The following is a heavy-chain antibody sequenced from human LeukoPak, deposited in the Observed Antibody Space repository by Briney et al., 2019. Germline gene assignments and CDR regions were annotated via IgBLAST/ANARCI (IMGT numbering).Heavy chain of an antibody. Sequence: ASVKVSCKASGYIFTGYYMHWVRQAPGQGLEWMGWINPNSGVTNYAQKFQGRVTMTRDTSINTVYMELSSLRSDDTAVYYCARDASGYDSWGQGTLVTVSS. CDR3: ARDASGYDS. CDR2: INPNSGVT. CDR1: GYIFTGYY. J-gene: IGHJ4*02. V-gene: IGHV1-2*02. D-gene: IGHD5-12*01.